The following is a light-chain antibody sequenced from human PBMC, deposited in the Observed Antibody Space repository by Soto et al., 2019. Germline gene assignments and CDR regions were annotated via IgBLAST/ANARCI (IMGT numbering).Light chain of an antibody. Sequence: EIVLAQSPATLSVSPGERATLSCRASQSVSSNLAWYQQKPGQAPRLLIYGASTRATGIPARFSGSGSGTEFTLTISSLQAEDVAVYYCQQYYSSRTFGQGTKVDIK. J-gene: IGKJ1*01. V-gene: IGKV3-15*01. CDR3: QQYYSSRT. CDR2: GAS. CDR1: QSVSSN.